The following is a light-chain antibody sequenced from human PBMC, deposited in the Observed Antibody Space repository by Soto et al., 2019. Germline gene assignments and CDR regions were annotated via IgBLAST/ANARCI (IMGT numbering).Light chain of an antibody. CDR1: QGLRSF. CDR2: GAS. J-gene: IGKJ3*01. V-gene: IGKV1-9*01. Sequence: IQLTSPPSSISASVGDSVTITCRAKQGLRSFLAWYQQKPGRAPKLLIYGASTLQSGVPSRFSGSGSGTDFTLTISSLQPEDFATYYCQQLNSFPIAFGPGTKVEIQ. CDR3: QQLNSFPIA.